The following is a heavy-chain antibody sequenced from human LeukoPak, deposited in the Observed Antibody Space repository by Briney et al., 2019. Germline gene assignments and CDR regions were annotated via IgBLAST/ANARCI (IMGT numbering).Heavy chain of an antibody. Sequence: SETLSLTCTVSGGSISSYYWSWIRQPAGKGLEWIGRIYTSGSTNYNPSLKSRVTMSVDTSKNQFSLKLSSVTAADTAVYYCARDSRYSSSSVPFDYWGQGTLVTVSS. CDR2: IYTSGST. CDR3: ARDSRYSSSSVPFDY. J-gene: IGHJ4*02. CDR1: GGSISSYY. V-gene: IGHV4-4*07. D-gene: IGHD6-6*01.